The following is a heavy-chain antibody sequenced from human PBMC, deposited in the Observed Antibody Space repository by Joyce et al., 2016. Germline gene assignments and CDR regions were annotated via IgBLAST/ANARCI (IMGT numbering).Heavy chain of an antibody. Sequence: QVQLVQSGAEVKRPGASVKLSCKASGYTFTRYSVHWVRPAPGQGVEWVGMIDPSGGSTTYAKRFQGRVIMTRDTSTSTVYMKLNSLRSEDTAVYYCASRGTSNISDHYYGMDVWGQGTTVTVSS. CDR2: IDPSGGST. D-gene: IGHD2-21*02. CDR3: ASRGTSNISDHYYGMDV. J-gene: IGHJ6*02. CDR1: GYTFTRYS. V-gene: IGHV1-46*01.